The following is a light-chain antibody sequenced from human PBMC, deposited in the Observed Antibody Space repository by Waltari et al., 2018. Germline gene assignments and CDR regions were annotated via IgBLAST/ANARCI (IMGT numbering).Light chain of an antibody. CDR1: TSNIGKND. CDR2: DNY. J-gene: IGLJ3*02. CDR3: ATWDTSLSAVV. V-gene: IGLV1-51*01. Sequence: QSVLTQPPSVSADPGQKVTISCSGSTSNIGKNDVSCYQHLPGTAPKLLINDNYKRPSGIPDRFSGSKSGTSATLGITGLQTGDEADYYCATWDTSLSAVVFGGGTKVTVL.